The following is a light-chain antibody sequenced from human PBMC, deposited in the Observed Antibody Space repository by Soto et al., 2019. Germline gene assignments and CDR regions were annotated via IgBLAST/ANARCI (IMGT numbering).Light chain of an antibody. CDR2: EVS. V-gene: IGLV2-14*01. Sequence: QSALTQPASVSGSPEQSITISCTGTSSDVAGYNFVSWYQHHPGKAPRLLIYEVSKRPSGISNRFSGSKSGNTATLTISGLRAEDEADYYCNSYTITSARVFGTGTKLTVL. CDR1: SSDVAGYNF. CDR3: NSYTITSARV. J-gene: IGLJ1*01.